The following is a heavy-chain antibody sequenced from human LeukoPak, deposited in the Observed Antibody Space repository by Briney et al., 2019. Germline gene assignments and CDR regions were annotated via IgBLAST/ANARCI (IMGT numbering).Heavy chain of an antibody. CDR2: ISYDGSNK. D-gene: IGHD6-13*01. CDR3: ARAGIAAAVLDY. V-gene: IGHV3-30-3*01. CDR1: GFTFSSYA. J-gene: IGHJ4*02. Sequence: GRSLRLPCAASGFTFSSYAMHWVRQAPGKGLEWVAVISYDGSNKYYADSVKGRFTISRDNSKNTLYLQMNSLRAEDTAVYYCARAGIAAAVLDYWGQGTLVTVSS.